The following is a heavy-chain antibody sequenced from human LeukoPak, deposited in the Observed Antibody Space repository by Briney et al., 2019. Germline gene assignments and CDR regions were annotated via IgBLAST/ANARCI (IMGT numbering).Heavy chain of an antibody. V-gene: IGHV3-7*01. CDR3: ARAVTTALDY. Sequence: PGGSLRLSCAASTFSFSDFWMSWVRQAPGKGLEWVANIKEDGSEKKYVDSVKGRFTISRDNAKNSLYLQMNSLRAEDTAVYYCARAVTTALDYWGQGTLVTVSS. J-gene: IGHJ4*02. CDR1: TFSFSDFW. CDR2: IKEDGSEK. D-gene: IGHD4-17*01.